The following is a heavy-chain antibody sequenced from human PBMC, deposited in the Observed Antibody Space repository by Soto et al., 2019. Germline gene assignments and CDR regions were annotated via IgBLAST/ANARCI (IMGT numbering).Heavy chain of an antibody. V-gene: IGHV3-23*01. J-gene: IGHJ4*02. CDR1: VFSFSSYA. Sequence: PGGSLRRSSAASVFSFSSYAMSWVRQAPGKGLEWVSAISGSGGSTYYADSVKGRFTISRDNSKNTLYLQMNSLRAEDTAVYYCAKEAPLGIAAAGTLYYWGQGTLVTVSS. CDR2: ISGSGGST. CDR3: AKEAPLGIAAAGTLYY. D-gene: IGHD6-13*01.